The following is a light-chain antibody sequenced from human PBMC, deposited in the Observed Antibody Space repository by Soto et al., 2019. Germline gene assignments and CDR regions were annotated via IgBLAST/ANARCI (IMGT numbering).Light chain of an antibody. CDR1: SSDVGAYNF. Sequence: QAPRTEPASVAGSPGRSITISSTVTSSDVGAYNFVSWHQQHPGKAPKLMIYNVYDRPSGISYRFSGSKSGNTASLTISGLEGEDEADYYCSAYTVSRTYVFGTGTKVT. V-gene: IGLV2-14*03. J-gene: IGLJ1*01. CDR3: SAYTVSRTYV. CDR2: NVY.